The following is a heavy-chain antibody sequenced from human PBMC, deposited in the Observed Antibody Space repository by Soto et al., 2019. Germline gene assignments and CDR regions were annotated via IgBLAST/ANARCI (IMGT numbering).Heavy chain of an antibody. J-gene: IGHJ6*02. CDR1: GYTLTELS. CDR3: ATVPPTVTTSYYYYGMDV. D-gene: IGHD4-4*01. V-gene: IGHV1-24*01. CDR2: FDPEDGET. Sequence: QVQLVQSGAEVKKPGASVKVSCKVSGYTLTELSMHWVRQAPGKGLEWLGGFDPEDGETIYAQTFQGRVTMTEDTSTDTAYMERSSLRSEDTAVYYCATVPPTVTTSYYYYGMDVWGQGTTVTVSS.